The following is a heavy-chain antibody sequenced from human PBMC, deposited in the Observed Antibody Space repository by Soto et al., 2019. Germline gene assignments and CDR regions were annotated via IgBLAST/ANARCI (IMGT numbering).Heavy chain of an antibody. D-gene: IGHD6-6*01. CDR2: ITPIFGTR. CDR1: GGTFINYA. V-gene: IGHV1-69*13. J-gene: IGHJ5*02. Sequence: SVKVSCKASGGTFINYAFTWVRQAPGQGLEWMGGITPIFGTRNYAQKFQGRVTITADESTSTVYMELSSLKSEDTAVYYCARDQGLVAPRTTTNRLDPWGQGTLVTVSS. CDR3: ARDQGLVAPRTTTNRLDP.